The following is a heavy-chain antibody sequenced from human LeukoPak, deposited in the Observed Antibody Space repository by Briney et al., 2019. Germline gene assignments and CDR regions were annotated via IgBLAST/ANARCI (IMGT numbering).Heavy chain of an antibody. CDR3: ASGITGTNNWFDP. D-gene: IGHD1-20*01. J-gene: IGHJ5*02. Sequence: GGSLRLSCAASGVTVSSNYMTWVRQAPGKGLEWVSVIYSGGSTYYADSVKGRFTISRDNSKNTLYLQMNSLRAEDTAVYYCASGITGTNNWFDPWGQGTLVTVSS. V-gene: IGHV3-66*02. CDR2: IYSGGST. CDR1: GVTVSSNY.